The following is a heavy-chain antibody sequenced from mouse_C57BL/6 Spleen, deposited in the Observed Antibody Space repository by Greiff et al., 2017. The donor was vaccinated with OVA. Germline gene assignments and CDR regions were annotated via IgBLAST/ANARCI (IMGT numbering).Heavy chain of an antibody. CDR1: GYTFTDYN. CDR3: ARHYYGSSPHSAMDY. V-gene: IGHV1-22*01. CDR2: INPNNGGT. J-gene: IGHJ4*01. D-gene: IGHD1-1*01. Sequence: EVQLQQSGPELVKPGASVKMSCKASGYTFTDYNMHWVKQSHGKSLEWIGYINPNNGGTSYNQKFKGKATLTVNKSSSTAYMELRSLTSEDPAVYYCARHYYGSSPHSAMDYWGQGTSVTVSS.